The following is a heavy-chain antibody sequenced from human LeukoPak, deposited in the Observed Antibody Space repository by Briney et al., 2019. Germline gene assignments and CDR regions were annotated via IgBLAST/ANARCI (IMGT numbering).Heavy chain of an antibody. CDR3: ARHPRDYFWFDP. CDR1: GGSISGYY. V-gene: IGHV4-34*01. D-gene: IGHD2/OR15-2a*01. Sequence: SETLSLTCTVSGGSISGYYWSWIRQPPGKGLEWIGEINHSGSTNYNPSLKSRVTISVDTSKNQFSLKLSSVTAADTAVYYCARHPRDYFWFDPWGQGTLVTVSS. J-gene: IGHJ5*02. CDR2: INHSGST.